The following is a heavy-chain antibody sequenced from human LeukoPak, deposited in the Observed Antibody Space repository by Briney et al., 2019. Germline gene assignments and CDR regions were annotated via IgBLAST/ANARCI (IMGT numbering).Heavy chain of an antibody. Sequence: GGSLRLPCVTSGFSFSTYGMNWVRQAPGKGLEWVSYISSRTTTIYYADSVKGRFTISRDDAKNSLYLQMNSLRVEDTALYYCARMSTGYYDDYWGQGTRVTVCS. D-gene: IGHD3-9*01. CDR1: GFSFSTYG. J-gene: IGHJ4*02. CDR3: ARMSTGYYDDY. V-gene: IGHV3-48*01. CDR2: ISSRTTTI.